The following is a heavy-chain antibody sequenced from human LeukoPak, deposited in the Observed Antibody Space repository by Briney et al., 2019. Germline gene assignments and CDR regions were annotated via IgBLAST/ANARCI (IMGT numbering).Heavy chain of an antibody. CDR2: IYSDNT. Sequence: GGSLRLSCTVSGFTVSSNSMSWVRQAPGKGLEWVSFIYSDNTHYSDSVKGRFTISRDNSKNTLYLQMNSLRAEDTAVYYCARSPSLADAFDIWGQGTMVTVSS. J-gene: IGHJ3*02. V-gene: IGHV3-53*01. CDR1: GFTVSSNS. CDR3: ARSPSLADAFDI.